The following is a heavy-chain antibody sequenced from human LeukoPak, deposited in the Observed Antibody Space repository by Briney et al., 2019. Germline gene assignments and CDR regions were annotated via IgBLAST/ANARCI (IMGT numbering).Heavy chain of an antibody. V-gene: IGHV3-23*01. CDR1: GFTFSSYA. Sequence: GGSLRLSCAASGFTFSSYAMTWVRQAPGKGLEWVSSFSFNGESTHYADSVKGRFTISRDNSKNTLYLQMNSLRAEDTAVYYCAKSRDYYGSGSNLVWGQGTLVTVSS. CDR2: FSFNGEST. D-gene: IGHD3-10*01. J-gene: IGHJ4*02. CDR3: AKSRDYYGSGSNLV.